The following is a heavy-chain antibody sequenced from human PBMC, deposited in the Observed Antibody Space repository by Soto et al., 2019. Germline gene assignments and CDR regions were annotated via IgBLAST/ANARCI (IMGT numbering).Heavy chain of an antibody. CDR2: IYHSGST. V-gene: IGHV4-30-2*01. CDR1: GGSISSGGYS. J-gene: IGHJ5*02. D-gene: IGHD1-26*01. CDR3: ARAEFGKWELLDNWFDP. Sequence: PSETLSLTCTVSGGSISSGGYSWSWIRQPPGKGLEWIGYIYHSGSTYYNPSLKSRVTISVDRSKNQFSLKLSSVTAADTAVYYCARAEFGKWELLDNWFDPWGQGTLVTVSS.